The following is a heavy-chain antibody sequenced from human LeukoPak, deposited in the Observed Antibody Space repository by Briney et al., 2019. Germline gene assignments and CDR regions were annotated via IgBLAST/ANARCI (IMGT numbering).Heavy chain of an antibody. CDR1: GYTFTSYW. J-gene: IGHJ4*02. Sequence: GDSLKISCKGSGYTFTSYWIGWVRQMPGKGVEWMVIIYPGDSDTRYSPSFQGQVSISVDKSIRTAYLQWSSLKASDTAMYYCARRGSGWYVDYWGQGTLVTVSS. CDR3: ARRGSGWYVDY. CDR2: IYPGDSDT. V-gene: IGHV5-51*01. D-gene: IGHD6-19*01.